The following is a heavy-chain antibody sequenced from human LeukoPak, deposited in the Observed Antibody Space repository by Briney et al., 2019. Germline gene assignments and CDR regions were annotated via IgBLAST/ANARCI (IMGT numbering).Heavy chain of an antibody. CDR1: GASISSSNYY. J-gene: IGHJ4*02. CDR3: AKSNGYGLIDY. CDR2: IYSSGNT. V-gene: IGHV4-39*01. Sequence: IPSETLSLTCAVSGASISSSNYYWGWVRQSPGKGLEWIGNIYSSGNTYYNASLKSRVTMYIDTSKNQFSLKLSSVTAADTAMYYCAKSNGYGLIDYWGQGTLVTVSS. D-gene: IGHD5-12*01.